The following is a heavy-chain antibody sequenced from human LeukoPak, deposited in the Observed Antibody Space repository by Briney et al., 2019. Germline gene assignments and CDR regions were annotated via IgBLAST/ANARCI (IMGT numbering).Heavy chain of an antibody. V-gene: IGHV3-13*01. J-gene: IGHJ6*02. CDR3: ARVGGYSYGYGMDV. CDR1: GFTFSSYD. CDR2: IGTAGDT. Sequence: GGSLRLSCAASGFTFSSYDMHWVCQATGKGLEWVSAIGTAGDTYYPGSVKGRFTISRENAKNSLYLQMNSLRAGDTAVYYCARVGGYSYGYGMDVWGQGTTVTVSS. D-gene: IGHD5-18*01.